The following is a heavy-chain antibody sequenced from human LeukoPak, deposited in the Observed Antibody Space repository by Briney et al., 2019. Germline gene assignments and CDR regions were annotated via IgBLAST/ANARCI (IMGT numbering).Heavy chain of an antibody. D-gene: IGHD6-6*01. J-gene: IGHJ4*02. V-gene: IGHV3-74*01. Sequence: GGSLSLSCAASGFTFSSYWMHWVRQAPGKGLVWVSRINSDGNITTYADSVKGRFTISRDNAKNTLYLQMNSLRAEDTAVYYCVREYTSSSGRAFDYWGQGTLVPVSS. CDR3: VREYTSSSGRAFDY. CDR2: INSDGNIT. CDR1: GFTFSSYW.